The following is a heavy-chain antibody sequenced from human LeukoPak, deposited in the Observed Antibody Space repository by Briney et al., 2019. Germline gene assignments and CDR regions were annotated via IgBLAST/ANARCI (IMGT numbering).Heavy chain of an antibody. CDR3: ASLGSSGYYYPGDY. Sequence: VASVKVSCKASGYTFTGYYMHWVRQAPRQGLEWMGWINPNSGGTNYAQKFQGRVTMTRDTSISTAYMELSRLRSDDTAVYYCASLGSSGYYYPGDYWGQGTLVTVSS. D-gene: IGHD3-22*01. J-gene: IGHJ4*02. CDR2: INPNSGGT. CDR1: GYTFTGYY. V-gene: IGHV1-2*02.